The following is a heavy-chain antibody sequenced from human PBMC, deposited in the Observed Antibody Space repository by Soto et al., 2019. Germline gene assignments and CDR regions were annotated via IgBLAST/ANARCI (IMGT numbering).Heavy chain of an antibody. CDR3: ARDCVGWSALWDY. J-gene: IGHJ4*02. CDR2: ISTTSTYT. Sequence: QVQLLESGGGLVKPGGSLRLSCVASGFNFNDYYMSWIRQAPGKGLEWVAYISTTSTYTNYADSVRGRLTVSRDNAENSVYLQMRNLTADDTAVYYCARDCVGWSALWDYWGKGALVSVSS. CDR1: GFNFNDYY. D-gene: IGHD2-21*01. V-gene: IGHV3-11*05.